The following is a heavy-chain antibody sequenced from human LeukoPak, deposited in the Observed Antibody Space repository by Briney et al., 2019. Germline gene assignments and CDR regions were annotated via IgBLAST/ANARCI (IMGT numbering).Heavy chain of an antibody. Sequence: SVKVSCKASGGTFSSYAISWVRQAPGQGLEWMGGIIPIFGTANYAQKFQGRVTITTDESTSTAYMELSSLRSEDTAVYYCARDNKGGRLPRDQPYNWFDPWGQGTLVTVSS. CDR3: ARDNKGGRLPRDQPYNWFDP. J-gene: IGHJ5*02. V-gene: IGHV1-69*05. D-gene: IGHD1-14*01. CDR1: GGTFSSYA. CDR2: IIPIFGTA.